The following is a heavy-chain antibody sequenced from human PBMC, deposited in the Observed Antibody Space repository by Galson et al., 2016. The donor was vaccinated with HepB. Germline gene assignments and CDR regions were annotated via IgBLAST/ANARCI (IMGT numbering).Heavy chain of an antibody. V-gene: IGHV3-33*08. CDR3: ARDDFGDSIDY. D-gene: IGHD4-17*01. Sequence: SLRLSCAASGFTLHTYTMNWVRQAPGKGLEWVAVIWYDGSNKYYADSVKGRFTISRDNSKNTLYVQMNSLRAEDTAVYHCARDDFGDSIDYWGQGTLVTVSS. CDR2: IWYDGSNK. CDR1: GFTLHTYT. J-gene: IGHJ4*02.